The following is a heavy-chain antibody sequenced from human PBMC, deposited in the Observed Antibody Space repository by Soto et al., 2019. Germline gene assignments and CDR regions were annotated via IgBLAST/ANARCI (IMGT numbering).Heavy chain of an antibody. Sequence: GGSLRLSCAASGSTFTRYSMNWVRQAPGKGLEWVSSISSTTNYIYYGDSMKGRFTISRDNAKNSLYLEMNSLRAEDTAAYYCARESEDLTSNFDYWGQGTLVTVSS. J-gene: IGHJ4*02. CDR2: ISSTTNYI. CDR1: GSTFTRYS. V-gene: IGHV3-21*06. CDR3: ARESEDLTSNFDY.